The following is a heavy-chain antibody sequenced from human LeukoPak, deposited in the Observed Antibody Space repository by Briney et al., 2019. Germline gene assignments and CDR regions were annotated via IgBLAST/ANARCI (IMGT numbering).Heavy chain of an antibody. CDR2: INHSGST. D-gene: IGHD5-18*01. V-gene: IGHV4-34*01. J-gene: IGHJ6*03. CDR1: GESFSGYY. CDR3: ARGRRSRGYSYGYYYYMDV. Sequence: SETLSLTCAVYGESFSGYYWSWIRQPPGKGLEWIGEINHSGSTNYNPSLKSRVTISVDTSKNQFSLKLSSVTAADTAVYYCARGRRSRGYSYGYYYYMDVWGKGTTVTVSS.